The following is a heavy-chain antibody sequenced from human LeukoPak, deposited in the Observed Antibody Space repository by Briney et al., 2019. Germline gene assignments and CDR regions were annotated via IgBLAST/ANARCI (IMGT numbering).Heavy chain of an antibody. CDR2: IYYSGST. CDR1: GGSISSSSYY. V-gene: IGHV4-39*01. CDR3: ARRITGPFDY. J-gene: IGHJ4*02. Sequence: SETLSLTCTGSGGSISSSSYYWRGLRQPPGKGLEWIGSIYYSGSTYYNPSLKSRVTITVDTSKNQFSLKLSSVTAADTAVYYCARRITGPFDYWGQGTLVTVSS. D-gene: IGHD1-20*01.